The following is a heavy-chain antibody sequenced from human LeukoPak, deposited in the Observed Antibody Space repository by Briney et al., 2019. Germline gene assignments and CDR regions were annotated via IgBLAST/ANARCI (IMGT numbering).Heavy chain of an antibody. Sequence: SETLSLTCSVSGVSTSNYYWSWIRQPPGKRLEWIGYIFYSGSTDYNPSLKSRVTISLDTSKNEFSLKLKSVIAADTAVYYCVREKAASAGTCGFDYWGQGTLVTVSS. J-gene: IGHJ4*02. CDR2: IFYSGST. CDR1: GVSTSNYY. V-gene: IGHV4-59*13. CDR3: VREKAASAGTCGFDY. D-gene: IGHD6-13*01.